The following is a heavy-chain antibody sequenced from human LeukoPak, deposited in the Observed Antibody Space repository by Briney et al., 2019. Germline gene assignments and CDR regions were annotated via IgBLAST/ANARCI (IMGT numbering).Heavy chain of an antibody. CDR2: IKQDASEK. V-gene: IGHV3-7*01. J-gene: IGHJ5*02. D-gene: IGHD2-2*01. Sequence: PGGSLRLSCAASGFTFSSYWMSWVRQAPGKGLEWVASIKQDASEKYYVDSVKGRFTISRDNAKNSLNPQMNSLRAENTAVYYCATSSNAPGNHWGQGTLVTVSS. CDR1: GFTFSSYW. CDR3: ATSSNAPGNH.